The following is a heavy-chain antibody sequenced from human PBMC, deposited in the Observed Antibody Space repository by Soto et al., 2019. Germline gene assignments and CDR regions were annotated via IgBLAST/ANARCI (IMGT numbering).Heavy chain of an antibody. CDR2: ISGSGGST. CDR3: AKDWVYSGYGPPYYMDV. CDR1: GFTFSSYA. Sequence: PGGSLRLSCAASGFTFSSYAMSWVRQAPGKGLEWVSAISGSGGSTYYADSVKGRFTISRDNSKNTLYLQMNSLRAEDTAVYYCAKDWVYSGYGPPYYMDVWGKGTTVTVSS. J-gene: IGHJ6*03. V-gene: IGHV3-23*01. D-gene: IGHD5-12*01.